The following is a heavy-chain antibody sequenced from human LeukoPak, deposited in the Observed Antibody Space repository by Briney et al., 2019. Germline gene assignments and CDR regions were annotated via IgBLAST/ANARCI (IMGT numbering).Heavy chain of an antibody. CDR1: GGSINNDPFY. CDR2: IYYSGTT. V-gene: IGHV4-39*07. D-gene: IGHD3/OR15-3a*01. J-gene: IGHJ4*02. Sequence: PSETLSLTCTVSGGSINNDPFYWGWIRQPPGKGLEWIGSIYYSGTTYYNPSLKSRVTISVDTSKNQFSLKLSSVTAADTAVYYCARGTGLWGQGTLVTVSS. CDR3: ARGTGL.